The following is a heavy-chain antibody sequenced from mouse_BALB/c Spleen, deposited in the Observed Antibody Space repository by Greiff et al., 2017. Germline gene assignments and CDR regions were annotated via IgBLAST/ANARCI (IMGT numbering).Heavy chain of an antibody. V-gene: IGHV1S81*02. CDR1: GYTFTSYY. J-gene: IGHJ1*01. CDR3: TRGNTLLRRRYFDV. Sequence: VQLHQPGAELVKPGASVKLSCKASGYTFTSYYMYWVQQRPGQGLEWIGGINPSNGGTNFNEKFKSKATLTVDKSSSTAYMQLSSLTSEDSAVYYCTRGNTLLRRRYFDVWGAGTTGTVAS. D-gene: IGHD1-2*01. CDR2: INPSNGGT.